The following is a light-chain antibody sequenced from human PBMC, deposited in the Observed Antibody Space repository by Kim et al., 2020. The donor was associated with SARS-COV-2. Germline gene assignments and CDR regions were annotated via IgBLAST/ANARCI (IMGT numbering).Light chain of an antibody. V-gene: IGKV2-30*02. CDR2: QVS. CDR3: MEGRHWPYT. CDR1: QRLVHSDGYTY. J-gene: IGKJ2*01. Sequence: DTVLTQSPLSLPVTLGQPASISCRSSQRLVHSDGYTYLNWFQQRPGQSPRRPFYQVSKRDSGVPDRFSGSGSGTEFTLQISRVEAEDVGVYYCMEGRHWPYTFGQGTKLEI.